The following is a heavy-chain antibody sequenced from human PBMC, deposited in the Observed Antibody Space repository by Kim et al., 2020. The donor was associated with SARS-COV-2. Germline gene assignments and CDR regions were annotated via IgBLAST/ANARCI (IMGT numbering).Heavy chain of an antibody. Sequence: GGSLRLSCAASGFTFSSYSMNWVRQAPGKGLEWVSSISSSSYIYYADSVKGRFTISRDNAKNSLYLQMNSLRAEDTAVYYCARDSGGYYYDSSGAEVDYWGQGTLVTVSS. CDR2: ISSSSYI. CDR3: ARDSGGYYYDSSGAEVDY. CDR1: GFTFSSYS. J-gene: IGHJ4*02. V-gene: IGHV3-21*01. D-gene: IGHD3-22*01.